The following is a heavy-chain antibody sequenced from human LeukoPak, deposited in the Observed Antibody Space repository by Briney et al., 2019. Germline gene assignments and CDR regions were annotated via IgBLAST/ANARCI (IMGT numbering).Heavy chain of an antibody. CDR3: ARDQGGYYPYDY. V-gene: IGHV1-69*05. CDR2: IIPIFGTA. D-gene: IGHD3-22*01. J-gene: IGHJ4*02. CDR1: GGTFSSYA. Sequence: SVKVSCKASGGTFSSYAISWVRQAPGQGLEWMGGIIPIFGTANYAQKLQGRVTMTTDTSTSTAYMELRSLRSDDTAVYYCARDQGGYYPYDYWGQGTLVTVSS.